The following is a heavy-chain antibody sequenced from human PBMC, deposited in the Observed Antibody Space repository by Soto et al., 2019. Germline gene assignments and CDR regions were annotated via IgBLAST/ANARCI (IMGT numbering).Heavy chain of an antibody. J-gene: IGHJ4*02. Sequence: QVQLVESGGGVVQPGRSLRLSCAASGFSFRSYAMHWVRQAPGKGLEWVAVMSYDGSDKDYADSVKGRFTISRDNSKNALYLQMSSLRAEDTAVYYCARARLDTPALEYWGQGTRVNVSS. D-gene: IGHD2-2*01. CDR1: GFSFRSYA. V-gene: IGHV3-30-3*01. CDR3: ARARLDTPALEY. CDR2: MSYDGSDK.